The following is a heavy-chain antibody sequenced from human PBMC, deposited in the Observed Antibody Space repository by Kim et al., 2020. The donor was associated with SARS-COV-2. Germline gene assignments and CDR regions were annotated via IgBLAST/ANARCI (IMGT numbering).Heavy chain of an antibody. D-gene: IGHD3-10*01. CDR1: GFTFSSYD. CDR3: ARALGGIRGVIREDYYYYYGMDV. CDR2: IGTAGDT. Sequence: GGSLRLSCAASGFTFSSYDMHWVRQATGKGLEWVSAIGTAGDTYYPGSVKGRFTISRENAKNSLYLQMNSLRAGDTAVYYCARALGGIRGVIREDYYYYYGMDVWGQGTTVTVSS. V-gene: IGHV3-13*01. J-gene: IGHJ6*02.